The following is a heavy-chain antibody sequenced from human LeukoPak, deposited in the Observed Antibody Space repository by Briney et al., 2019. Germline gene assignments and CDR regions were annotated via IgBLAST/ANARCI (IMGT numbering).Heavy chain of an antibody. D-gene: IGHD2-2*01. J-gene: IGHJ4*02. V-gene: IGHV5-51*01. CDR1: GYRFTNYW. CDR2: IYPGDSDT. CDR3: ARQSTTRSPFDY. Sequence: GESLKISCKGSGYRFTNYWIAWVRQMPGKGLEWMGIIYPGDSDTRYSPSFQDQVTISADKSINTAYLQWGSLKASDTAMYYCARQSTTRSPFDYWGQGTLVTVSS.